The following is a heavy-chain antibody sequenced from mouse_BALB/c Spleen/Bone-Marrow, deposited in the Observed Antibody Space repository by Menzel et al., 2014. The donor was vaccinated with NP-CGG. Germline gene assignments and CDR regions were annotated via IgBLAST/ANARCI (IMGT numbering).Heavy chain of an antibody. V-gene: IGHV1-7*01. CDR1: GYTFTSYW. CDR3: ARSYDYDGGYCAMDY. D-gene: IGHD2-4*01. CDR2: INPITGYT. J-gene: IGHJ4*01. Sequence: VQLVESGTELAKPGASVKMSCKASGYTFTSYWIHWIKQRPGQGLEWIGYINPITGYTEYNQKFKDKATLTADKSSSTAYIQLSSLTSDDSAVYYCARSYDYDGGYCAMDYWGQGASVTVSS.